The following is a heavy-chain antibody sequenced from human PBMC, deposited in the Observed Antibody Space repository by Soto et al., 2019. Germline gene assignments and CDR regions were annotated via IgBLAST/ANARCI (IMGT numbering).Heavy chain of an antibody. CDR1: GFTFSSYS. CDR3: VRATRDSSGFDY. V-gene: IGHV3-21*01. D-gene: IGHD6-19*01. Sequence: EVQLVESGGGLVKPGGSLRLSCAASGFTFSSYSMNWVRQAPGKGLEWVSSISSSSSYIYYADSVKGRFTISRDNAKNSLYLQMNSLRAEDTAVYYCVRATRDSSGFDYWGQGTLVTVSS. J-gene: IGHJ4*02. CDR2: ISSSSSYI.